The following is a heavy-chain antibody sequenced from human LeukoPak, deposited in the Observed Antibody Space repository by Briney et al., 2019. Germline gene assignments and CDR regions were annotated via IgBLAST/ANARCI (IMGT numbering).Heavy chain of an antibody. Sequence: AGGSLRLSCAASGVTFSSYAMSWVRQAPGKGLEWVSAISGSGGSTYYADSVKGRFTISRDNSKNTLYLQMNSLRAEDTAVYYCAKDTTGYSSSWYDWGQGTLVTVSS. D-gene: IGHD6-13*01. V-gene: IGHV3-23*01. CDR2: ISGSGGST. J-gene: IGHJ4*02. CDR1: GVTFSSYA. CDR3: AKDTTGYSSSWYD.